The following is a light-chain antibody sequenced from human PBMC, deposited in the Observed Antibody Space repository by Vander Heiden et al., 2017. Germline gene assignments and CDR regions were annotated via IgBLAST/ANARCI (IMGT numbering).Light chain of an antibody. CDR1: ENIFNY. V-gene: IGKV1-39*01. J-gene: IGKJ1*01. Sequence: DFHINQSPSSLSASLGDRITITCRSSENIFNYINWYQQEPGKAPKLLIYDTSNLQSGVPSRFTGSGSGTDFTLTIGSLQREDFATYFCQQTYSPPRTFGPGTKVEI. CDR3: QQTYSPPRT. CDR2: DTS.